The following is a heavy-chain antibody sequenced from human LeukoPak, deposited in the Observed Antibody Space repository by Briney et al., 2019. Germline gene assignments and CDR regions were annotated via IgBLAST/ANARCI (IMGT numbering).Heavy chain of an antibody. CDR2: IYYSGST. J-gene: IGHJ4*02. CDR1: GGSFSSYY. D-gene: IGHD4-23*01. V-gene: IGHV4-59*01. CDR3: ARFMATRHFDY. Sequence: PSETLSLTCTVSGGSFSSYYWTWIRQPPGKGLEWMGFIYYSGSTNYKPSLMSRGTISVDTSKNQLSLKVRSVTPADTSVYYCARFMATRHFDYWGQGTLVTVS.